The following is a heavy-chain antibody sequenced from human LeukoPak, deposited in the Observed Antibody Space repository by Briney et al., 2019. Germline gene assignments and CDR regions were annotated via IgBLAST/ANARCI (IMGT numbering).Heavy chain of an antibody. Sequence: SETLSVTSAVPGASMNTPYWSWIRQPPGKGLERIGYMLDTVTTKDNPSLKSRFTLSADTSKNQFSLRLTSVTAADTAVYYCATIKRGNIFGYFDFWGQGIPVTVSS. CDR1: GASMNTPY. J-gene: IGHJ4*02. CDR3: ATIKRGNIFGYFDF. CDR2: MLDTVTT. D-gene: IGHD5-18*01. V-gene: IGHV4-59*11.